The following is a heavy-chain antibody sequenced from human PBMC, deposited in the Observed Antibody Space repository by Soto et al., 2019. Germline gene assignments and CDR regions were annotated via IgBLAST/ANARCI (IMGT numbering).Heavy chain of an antibody. D-gene: IGHD6-13*01. J-gene: IGHJ1*01. CDR2: ISGSGGST. Sequence: EVQLVESGGGLVQPGGSLRLSCAASGFTFSSYAMSWVRQAPGKGLEWVSAISGSGGSTYYADSVKGRFTISRDNSKNTLYLQINSLRAEDTAVYYSAKSFSSWYDYFQHWGQRTLVTVSS. V-gene: IGHV3-23*04. CDR1: GFTFSSYA. CDR3: AKSFSSWYDYFQH.